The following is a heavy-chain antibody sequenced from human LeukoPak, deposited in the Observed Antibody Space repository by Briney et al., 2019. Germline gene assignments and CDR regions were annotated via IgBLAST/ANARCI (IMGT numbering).Heavy chain of an antibody. CDR1: GFSFSSYN. Sequence: GGSLRLSCEASGFSFSSYNMDWVRQTPGKGLEWISSITTSSTYTFYADSVKGRFTISRDNARNSLYLQMNSLRVEDTAVYYCARDPYSGTYGNTYYYYMDVWGKGTAVTISS. CDR3: ARDPYSGTYGNTYYYYMDV. V-gene: IGHV3-21*01. J-gene: IGHJ6*03. CDR2: ITTSSTYT. D-gene: IGHD1-26*01.